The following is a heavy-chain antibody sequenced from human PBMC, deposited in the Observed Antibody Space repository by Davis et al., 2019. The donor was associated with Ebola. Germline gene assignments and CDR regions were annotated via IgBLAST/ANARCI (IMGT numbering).Heavy chain of an antibody. J-gene: IGHJ4*02. D-gene: IGHD6-19*01. CDR3: ARDSSGWYYFDY. V-gene: IGHV1-3*01. CDR2: INGGIGTT. Sequence: ASVKVSCKASGYTFTTYALHWVRQAPGQRLEWMGWINGGIGTTKYSQKFQGRVTITRDTSASTAYMELSSLRSEDTAVYYCARDSSGWYYFDYWGQGTLVTVSS. CDR1: GYTFTTYA.